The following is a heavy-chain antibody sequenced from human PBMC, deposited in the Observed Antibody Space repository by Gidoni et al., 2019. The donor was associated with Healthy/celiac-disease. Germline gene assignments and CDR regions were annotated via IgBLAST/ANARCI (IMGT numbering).Heavy chain of an antibody. CDR2: IIPIFGTA. CDR1: GGTFSSYA. Sequence: QVQLVQSGAEVKKPGSSVKVSCKASGGTFSSYAISWVRQAPGQGLEWMGGIIPIFGTANYAQKFQGRVTITADESTSTAYMELSSLRSEDTAVYYCAREDRMATIEGAGIGVRVYYYYGMDVWGQGTTVTVSS. J-gene: IGHJ6*02. CDR3: AREDRMATIEGAGIGVRVYYYYGMDV. D-gene: IGHD5-12*01. V-gene: IGHV1-69*01.